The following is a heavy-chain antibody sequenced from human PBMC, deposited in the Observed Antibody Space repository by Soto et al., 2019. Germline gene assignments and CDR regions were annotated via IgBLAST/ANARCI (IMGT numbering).Heavy chain of an antibody. J-gene: IGHJ3*02. CDR1: GFTFTSSA. CDR2: IVVGSGNT. D-gene: IGHD3-22*01. CDR3: AALTYYYDSSGPPDAFDI. Sequence: GASVKVSCKASGFTFTSSAVQWVRQARGQRLEWIGWIVVGSGNTNYAQKFQERVTITRDMSTSTVYMELSSLRSEDTAVYYCAALTYYYDSSGPPDAFDIWGQGTMVTVSS. V-gene: IGHV1-58*01.